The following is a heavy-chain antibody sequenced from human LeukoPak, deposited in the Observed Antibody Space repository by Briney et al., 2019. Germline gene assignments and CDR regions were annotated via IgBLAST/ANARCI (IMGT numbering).Heavy chain of an antibody. V-gene: IGHV3-23*01. CDR2: ISGSGSRR. CDR1: GFTFSKYG. Sequence: GGSLRLSCAASGFTFSKYGMNWVRQAPGKGLEWVSSISGSGSRRYYVDSVKGRFTISRDNSKNTLYLQMNSLRAEDTAIYYCAKTYDSTDYWGQGTLVTVSS. D-gene: IGHD3-22*01. CDR3: AKTYDSTDY. J-gene: IGHJ4*02.